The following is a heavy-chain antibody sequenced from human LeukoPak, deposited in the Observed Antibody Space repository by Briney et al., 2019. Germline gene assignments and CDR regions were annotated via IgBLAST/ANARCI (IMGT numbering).Heavy chain of an antibody. CDR3: AGGGGYCSSTSCFPLDY. CDR2: INPNSGGT. Sequence: GASVKVSCKASGYTFTGYYMHWVRQAPGQGLEWMGRINPNSGGTNYAQKFQGRVTMTRDTSISTAYMELSRLRSDDTAVYYCAGGGGYCSSTSCFPLDYWGQGTLVTVSS. CDR1: GYTFTGYY. J-gene: IGHJ4*02. V-gene: IGHV1-2*06. D-gene: IGHD2-2*01.